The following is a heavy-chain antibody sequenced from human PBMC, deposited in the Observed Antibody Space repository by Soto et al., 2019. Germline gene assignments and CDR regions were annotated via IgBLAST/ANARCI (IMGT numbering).Heavy chain of an antibody. D-gene: IGHD2-21*01. CDR2: IYVTGAV. Sequence: SETLSLTCLVSGAALNSGNYYWSWIRQVPGKGLEWIGHIYVTGAVDYNPSLRDRITISQDTSERQFSLNLRLVTAADTAVYYCARLRIATNNYKWFDPWGQGTLVTVSS. CDR1: GAALNSGNYY. J-gene: IGHJ5*02. V-gene: IGHV4-31*03. CDR3: ARLRIATNNYKWFDP.